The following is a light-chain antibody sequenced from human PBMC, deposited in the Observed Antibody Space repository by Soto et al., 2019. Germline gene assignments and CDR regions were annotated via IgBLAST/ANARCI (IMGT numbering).Light chain of an antibody. Sequence: EIVLTQSPGTLSLSPGERATHYCRASQSVPSNFLAWYQQRPGQAPTLLIYDVSRRAAGIPDRFSGSGSGTDFTLTISRLEPEDFAVYYCQQYDSSWTFGQGTKVEIK. V-gene: IGKV3-20*01. J-gene: IGKJ1*01. CDR1: QSVPSNF. CDR2: DVS. CDR3: QQYDSSWT.